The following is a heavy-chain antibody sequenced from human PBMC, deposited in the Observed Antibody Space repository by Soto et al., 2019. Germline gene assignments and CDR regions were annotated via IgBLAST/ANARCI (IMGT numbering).Heavy chain of an antibody. CDR1: GGSISSGNYY. J-gene: IGHJ6*02. D-gene: IGHD3-16*02. CDR3: ARDLSDYNGMDV. CDR2: ISHSGTA. Sequence: QVQLQESGPGLVKPSQTLSLTCIVSGGSISSGNYYWCWIRQPPGKGLEWIGYISHSGTAYYNPSLKSRITISVDTSKNQFSLKLSSVTAAVTAVYYCARDLSDYNGMDVWGQGTTVTVSS. V-gene: IGHV4-30-4*01.